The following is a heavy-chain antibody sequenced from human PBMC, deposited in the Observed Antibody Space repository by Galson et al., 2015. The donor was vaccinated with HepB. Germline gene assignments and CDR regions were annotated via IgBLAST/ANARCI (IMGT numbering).Heavy chain of an antibody. CDR1: GCSCPHHW. CDR3: AREKSGAYWGSCGGDVIDF. Sequence: QPGAAVEKPGESPSISCQGSGCSCPHHWGACGRQMLGKGLEWLGIIYPGEADTRYNQSFQGQVTISADKSTSTAYLQWSSLKASDTAIYYCAREKSGAYWGSCGGDVIDFWGQGTLATVSS. J-gene: IGHJ4*02. V-gene: IGHV5-51*03. CDR2: IYPGEADT. D-gene: IGHD2-15*01.